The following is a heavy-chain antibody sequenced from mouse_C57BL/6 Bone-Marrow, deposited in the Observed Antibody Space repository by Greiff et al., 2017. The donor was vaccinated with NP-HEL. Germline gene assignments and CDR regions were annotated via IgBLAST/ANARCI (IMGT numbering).Heavy chain of an antibody. D-gene: IGHD2-1*01. J-gene: IGHJ4*01. V-gene: IGHV1-64*01. CDR2: IHPNSGST. Sequence: QVQLQQPGAELVKPGASVKLSCKASGYTFTSYWMHWVKQRPGQGLEWIGMIHPNSGSTNYNEKLKSKATLTVDKSSSTAYMQLSSLTSEDSAVYYCAIYYGNYERAMDYWGQGTSVTVSS. CDR1: GYTFTSYW. CDR3: AIYYGNYERAMDY.